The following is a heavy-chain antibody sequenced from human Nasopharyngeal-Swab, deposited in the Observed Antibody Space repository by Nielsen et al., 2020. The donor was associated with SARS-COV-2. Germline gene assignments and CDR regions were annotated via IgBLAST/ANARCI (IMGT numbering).Heavy chain of an antibody. CDR2: IYTSGST. Sequence: RQAPGKGLEWIGRIYTSGSTNYNPSLKSRVTISVDTSKNQFSLKLSSVTAADTAVYYWARDGGYYYDSSGNYAEYFQHWGQGALVTVSS. CDR3: ARDGGYYYDSSGNYAEYFQH. J-gene: IGHJ1*01. D-gene: IGHD3-22*01. V-gene: IGHV4-61*02.